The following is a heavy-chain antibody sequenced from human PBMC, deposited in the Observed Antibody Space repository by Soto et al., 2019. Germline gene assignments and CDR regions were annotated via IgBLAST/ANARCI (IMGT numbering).Heavy chain of an antibody. V-gene: IGHV3-33*01. CDR1: GFTFSSYG. CDR2: IWYDGSNK. CDR3: ARDYDSSGYPRYYFDY. J-gene: IGHJ4*02. D-gene: IGHD3-22*01. Sequence: QVKLVESRGGVVQPGRSLRLSCAASGFTFSSYGMHWVRQAPGKGLEWVAVIWYDGSNKYYADSVKGRFTISRDNSKNTLYLQMNSLRAEDTAVYYCARDYDSSGYPRYYFDYWGQGTLVTVSS.